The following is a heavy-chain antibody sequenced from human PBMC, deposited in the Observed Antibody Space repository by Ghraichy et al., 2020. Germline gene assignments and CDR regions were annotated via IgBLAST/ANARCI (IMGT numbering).Heavy chain of an antibody. J-gene: IGHJ4*02. CDR2: IYYSGST. CDR3: ARGPYYDSSGYYSPFDY. D-gene: IGHD3-22*01. CDR1: GGSVSSGSFY. V-gene: IGHV4-61*01. Sequence: SETLSLTCTVSGGSVSSGSFYWSWIRQPPGKGLEWIGYIYYSGSTNYNPSLKSRVTMSVDTSKNQFSLKLSSVTAADTAVYYCARGPYYDSSGYYSPFDYWGQGTLVTVSS.